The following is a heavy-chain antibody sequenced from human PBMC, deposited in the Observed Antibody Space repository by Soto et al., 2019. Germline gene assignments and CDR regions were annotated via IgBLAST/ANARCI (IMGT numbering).Heavy chain of an antibody. CDR1: GFTFSSYA. D-gene: IGHD2-15*01. CDR2: ISGSGTST. CDR3: AKSHRGGGDY. Sequence: EVQLLESGGGLVQPGGSLRLSCAASGFTFSSYAMSWVRQAPGKGLGWVSTISGSGTSTYYADSVKGRVTISRDNSKNTLYLQMSSLRAEDTAVYYCAKSHRGGGDYWGQGTLVTVSS. J-gene: IGHJ4*02. V-gene: IGHV3-23*01.